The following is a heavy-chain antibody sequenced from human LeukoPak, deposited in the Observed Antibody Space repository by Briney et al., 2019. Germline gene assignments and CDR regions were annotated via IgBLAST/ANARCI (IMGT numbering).Heavy chain of an antibody. CDR1: GFSFSTYA. V-gene: IGHV3-23*01. CDR3: AKLSGYYGSGSYGVSWFDP. CDR2: IIGSGVDT. J-gene: IGHJ5*02. Sequence: QSGGSLRLSCTASGFSFSTYAMNWVRHAPGKGLEWVSSIIGSGVDTYHADSVRGRFTISRDNSKNTVYLQMTSLRAEDTAVYYCAKLSGYYGSGSYGVSWFDPWGQGTLVTVSS. D-gene: IGHD3-10*01.